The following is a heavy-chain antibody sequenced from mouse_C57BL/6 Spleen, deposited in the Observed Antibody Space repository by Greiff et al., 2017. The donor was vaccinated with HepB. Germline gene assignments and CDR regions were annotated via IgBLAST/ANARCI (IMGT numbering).Heavy chain of an antibody. V-gene: IGHV1-39*01. Sequence: EVKLVESGPELVKPGASVKISCKASGYSFTDYNMNWVKQSNGKSLEWIGVINPNYGTTSYNQKFKGKATLTVDQSSSTAYMQLNSLTSEDSAVYYCARAWATVVAPYYFDYWGQGTTLTVSS. CDR1: GYSFTDYN. CDR3: ARAWATVVAPYYFDY. D-gene: IGHD1-1*01. J-gene: IGHJ2*01. CDR2: INPNYGTT.